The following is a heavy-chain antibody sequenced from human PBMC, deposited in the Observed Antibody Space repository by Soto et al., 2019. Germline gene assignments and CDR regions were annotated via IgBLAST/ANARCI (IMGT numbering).Heavy chain of an antibody. V-gene: IGHV4-30-4*01. CDR1: GGSISSGDYY. CDR3: ARCVEEGATGIWFDP. J-gene: IGHJ5*02. Sequence: LSLTCTVSGGSISSGDYYWSWIRQPPGKGLEWIGYIYYSGSTYYNPSLKSRVTISVDTSKNQFSLKLSSVTAADTAVYYCARCVEEGATGIWFDPWGQGTLVTVSS. CDR2: IYYSGST. D-gene: IGHD1-26*01.